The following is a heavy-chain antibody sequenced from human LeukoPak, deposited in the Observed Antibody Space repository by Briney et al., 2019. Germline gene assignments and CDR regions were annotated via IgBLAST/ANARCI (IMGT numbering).Heavy chain of an antibody. D-gene: IGHD6-13*01. V-gene: IGHV3-43*02. J-gene: IGHJ3*02. Sequence: GGSLRLSCAASGFTFDDYAMHWVRQAPGKGLEWVSLISGDDGSTYYADSVKGRFTISRDNSKNSLYLQMNSLRTEDTALYYCAKIYSSSWYNAFDIWGQGTMVTVSS. CDR1: GFTFDDYA. CDR2: ISGDDGST. CDR3: AKIYSSSWYNAFDI.